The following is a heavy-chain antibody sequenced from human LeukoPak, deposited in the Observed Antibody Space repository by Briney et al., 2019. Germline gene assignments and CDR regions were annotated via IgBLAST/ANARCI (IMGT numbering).Heavy chain of an antibody. CDR2: MNPNSGNT. J-gene: IGHJ3*02. CDR3: ARSPPRDSDAFDI. D-gene: IGHD2-15*01. V-gene: IGHV1-8*01. Sequence: ASVKVSCKASGYTFTSYDINWVRQATGQGLEWMGWMNPNSGNTGYAQKFQGRVTLTRDMSTSTDYLELSSLRSDDTAVYYCARSPPRDSDAFDIWGQGTMVTVSS. CDR1: GYTFTSYD.